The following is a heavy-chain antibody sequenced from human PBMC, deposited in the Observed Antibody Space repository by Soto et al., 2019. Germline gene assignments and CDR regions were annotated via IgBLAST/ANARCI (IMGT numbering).Heavy chain of an antibody. CDR1: GFTFSSYA. V-gene: IGHV3-23*01. Sequence: EVQLLESGGGLVQPGGSLRLSCAASGFTFSSYAMSWVRQAPGKGLEWVSAISGSGGSTYYADSVKGRFTISRDNSKNTLYLQMNSLRAEDTALYYCAKDLVSIFGVAPDYWGKGTLVTVSS. CDR2: ISGSGGST. D-gene: IGHD3-3*01. J-gene: IGHJ4*02. CDR3: AKDLVSIFGVAPDY.